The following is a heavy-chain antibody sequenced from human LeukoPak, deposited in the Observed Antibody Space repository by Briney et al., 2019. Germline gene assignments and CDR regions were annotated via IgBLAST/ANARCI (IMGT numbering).Heavy chain of an antibody. CDR1: GFTFSSYS. Sequence: GGSLRLSCAASGFTFSSYSMNWVRQAPGEGLEWVSSISSSSSYIYYADSVKGRFTISRDNAKNSLYLQMNSLRAEDTAVYYCARVRTDILTGYRIDYWGQGTLVTVSS. CDR2: ISSSSSYI. J-gene: IGHJ4*02. V-gene: IGHV3-21*01. D-gene: IGHD3-9*01. CDR3: ARVRTDILTGYRIDY.